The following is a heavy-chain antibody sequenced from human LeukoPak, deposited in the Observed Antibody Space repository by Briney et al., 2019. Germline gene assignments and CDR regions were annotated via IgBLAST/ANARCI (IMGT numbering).Heavy chain of an antibody. CDR2: ISWNSGST. J-gene: IGHJ5*02. CDR1: GFTFSNYA. V-gene: IGHV3-9*01. Sequence: GGSLRLSCAASGFTFSNYAMTWVRQAPGKGLEWVSGISWNSGSTGYADSVKGRFTISRDNAKNSLYLQMNSLRAEDTALYYCAKGLWFGELGWFDPWGQGTLVTVSS. CDR3: AKGLWFGELGWFDP. D-gene: IGHD3-10*01.